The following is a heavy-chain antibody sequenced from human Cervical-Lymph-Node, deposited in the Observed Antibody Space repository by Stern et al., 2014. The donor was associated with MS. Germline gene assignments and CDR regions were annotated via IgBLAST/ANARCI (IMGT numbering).Heavy chain of an antibody. Sequence: EVQLVGSGGGLVQPGGSLRLSCVGSGFTFSDHFIDWVRQAPGKGLEWVGRIRNKASHYSTEYAASVKGRFTFSRDDSENSLFVQMNSLRIEDTAIYYCARDNKVFGIDVLGQGTSVTVSS. J-gene: IGHJ6*02. CDR3: ARDNKVFGIDV. CDR1: GFTFSDHF. CDR2: IRNKASHYST. D-gene: IGHD2/OR15-2a*01. V-gene: IGHV3-72*01.